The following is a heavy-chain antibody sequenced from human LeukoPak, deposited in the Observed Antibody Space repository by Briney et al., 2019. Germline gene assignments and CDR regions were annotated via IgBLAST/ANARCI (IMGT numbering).Heavy chain of an antibody. V-gene: IGHV3-53*01. CDR3: ARNSGELGA. J-gene: IGHJ5*02. Sequence: GGSLRLSCAAAGFTVGNNDMSWGRRPARKWRELGSLIYMGGGTYSAASGKDPFTISRDNSTTTLYLQMNSLRAEDTAVYHCARNSGELGAWGQGTLVTVSS. CDR2: IYMGGGT. D-gene: IGHD2-21*01. CDR1: GFTVGNND.